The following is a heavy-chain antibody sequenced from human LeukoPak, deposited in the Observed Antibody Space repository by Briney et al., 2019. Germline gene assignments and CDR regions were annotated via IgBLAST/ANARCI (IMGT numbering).Heavy chain of an antibody. CDR3: ARGGLPGGFDY. CDR1: GFAVSRSW. CDR2: INQDGREI. Sequence: GGSLRLSCAASGFAVSRSWMTWVRQAPGKGLGWVANINQDGREIDYVDSVRGRFTISRDNAENSLCLQMNSLRAEDTAVYYCARGGLPGGFDYWGQGTLVTVSS. V-gene: IGHV3-7*03. J-gene: IGHJ4*02. D-gene: IGHD4-23*01.